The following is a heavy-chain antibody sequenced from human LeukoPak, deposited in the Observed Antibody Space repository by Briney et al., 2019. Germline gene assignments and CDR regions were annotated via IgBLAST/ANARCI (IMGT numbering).Heavy chain of an antibody. V-gene: IGHV3-66*01. CDR3: PTDIRSSPLGF. J-gene: IGHJ4*02. CDR1: GFRVTNDY. D-gene: IGHD3-9*01. CDR2: IYAGGST. Sequence: GGSLRLSCAVSGFRVTNDYMNWVRQAPGKGLEWVSIIYAGGSTYYADSVKGRFTISRDSSNNTLFLQMSNLRADDSGLYYCPTDIRSSPLGFWGQGTLVTVSS.